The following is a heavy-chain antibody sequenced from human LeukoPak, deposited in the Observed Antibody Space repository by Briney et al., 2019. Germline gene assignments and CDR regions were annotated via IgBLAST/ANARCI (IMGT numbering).Heavy chain of an antibody. V-gene: IGHV4-38-2*01. CDR3: ARHPIVGATRPLYYFDY. Sequence: SETLSLTCAVSGYSISSAYFWGWIRQPPGKGLEWIGNIYYSGSTYYNPSLKSRVTISVDPSTNRFSLQLTSVTAADTAVYYCARHPIVGATRPLYYFDYWGQGNLVTVSS. CDR1: GYSISSAYF. J-gene: IGHJ4*02. CDR2: IYYSGST. D-gene: IGHD1-26*01.